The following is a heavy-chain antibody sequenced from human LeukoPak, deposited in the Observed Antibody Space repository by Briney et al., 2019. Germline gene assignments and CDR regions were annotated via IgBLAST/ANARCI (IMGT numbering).Heavy chain of an antibody. CDR2: ISHSGST. CDR3: ARALQYFDWSWAS. V-gene: IGHV4-34*01. Sequence: SETLSLTCAVYGGSFSGYYWSWIRQPPGKGLEWIGEISHSGSTNYNPFLKSRVTISVDTSKNQFSLKLSSVTAADTAVYYCARALQYFDWSWASWGQGTLVTVSS. D-gene: IGHD3-9*01. CDR1: GGSFSGYY. J-gene: IGHJ4*02.